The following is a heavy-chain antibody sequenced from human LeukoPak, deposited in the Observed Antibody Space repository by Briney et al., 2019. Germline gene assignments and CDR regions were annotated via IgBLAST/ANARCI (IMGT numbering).Heavy chain of an antibody. J-gene: IGHJ6*02. CDR3: ARDLSRVGLQYLYYYYYGMDV. CDR1: GYTFTSCG. CDR2: ISAYNGNT. Sequence: GASVKVSCKASGYTFTSCGISWVRQAPGQGLEWMGWISAYNGNTNYAQKLQGRVTMTTDTSTSTAYMELRSLRSDDTAVYYCARDLSRVGLQYLYYYYYGMDVWGQGTTVTVSS. D-gene: IGHD4-11*01. V-gene: IGHV1-18*01.